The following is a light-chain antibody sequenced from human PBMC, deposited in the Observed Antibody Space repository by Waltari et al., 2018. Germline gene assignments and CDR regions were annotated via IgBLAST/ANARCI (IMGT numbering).Light chain of an antibody. CDR3: QQYDSLSLIT. CDR2: DAS. CDR1: QDISNS. V-gene: IGKV1-33*01. Sequence: DIQMTQSPSSLSASVGDRVTITCQATQDISNSLNWYQQKSGKAPKLLIYDASNLETGVPSRFSGSGSGTDFTFTISSLQPEDIATYYCQQYDSLSLITFGGGTNVEIK. J-gene: IGKJ4*01.